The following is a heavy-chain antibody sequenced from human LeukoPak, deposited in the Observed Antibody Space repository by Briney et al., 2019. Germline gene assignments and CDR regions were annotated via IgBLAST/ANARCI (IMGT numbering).Heavy chain of an antibody. D-gene: IGHD4-17*01. J-gene: IGHJ5*02. V-gene: IGHV4-61*02. Sequence: PSQTLSLTCTVSGVYITNGLYFWNWIRQPAGKGLEWIGRIYTSGGTNYNPSLKSRVTMSVDTSKNQFSLKLSSVTAADTAVYYCARWGGTVPTSFNWFDPWGQGTLVTVSS. CDR1: GVYITNGLYF. CDR3: ARWGGTVPTSFNWFDP. CDR2: IYTSGGT.